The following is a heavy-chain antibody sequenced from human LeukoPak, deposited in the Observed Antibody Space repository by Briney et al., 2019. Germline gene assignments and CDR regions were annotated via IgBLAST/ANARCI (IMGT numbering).Heavy chain of an antibody. CDR3: ARDTPLDY. CDR1: GFTFDDYA. CDR2: ISWNSGSI. Sequence: PGRSLRLSCAASGFTFDDYAMHWVRQAPGKGLEWVSGISWNSGSIGYADSVKGRFTISRDNAKNSLYLQVNSLRAEDMALYYCARDTPLDYWGQGTLVTVSS. J-gene: IGHJ4*02. V-gene: IGHV3-9*03.